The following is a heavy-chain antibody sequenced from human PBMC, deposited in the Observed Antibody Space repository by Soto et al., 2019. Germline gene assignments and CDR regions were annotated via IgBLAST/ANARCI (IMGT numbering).Heavy chain of an antibody. CDR1: GYTFTSYG. Sequence: ASVKVSCKASGYTFTSYGISWVRQAPGQGLEWMGWISAYNGNTNYAQKLQGRVTMTTDTSTSTAYMELRSLRSDDTAVYYCARGVGYCSGGSCVHAFDIWGQGTMVTV. J-gene: IGHJ3*02. CDR3: ARGVGYCSGGSCVHAFDI. V-gene: IGHV1-18*01. CDR2: ISAYNGNT. D-gene: IGHD2-15*01.